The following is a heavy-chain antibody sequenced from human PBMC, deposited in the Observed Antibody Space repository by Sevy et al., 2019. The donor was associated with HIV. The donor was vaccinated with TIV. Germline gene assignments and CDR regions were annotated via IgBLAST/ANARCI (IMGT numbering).Heavy chain of an antibody. Sequence: RGSLRLSCAASGFTFSKYSMSWIRQTPGKGLEWVSTFSFGCGKINYADSVKGRFTISRDDSRNTFYLQMNSLRAEDTAIYYCAREGCTIPHDYWGQGTVVTVSS. CDR1: GFTFSKYS. CDR2: FSFGCGKI. CDR3: AREGCTIPHDY. J-gene: IGHJ4*02. V-gene: IGHV3-23*01. D-gene: IGHD2-2*02.